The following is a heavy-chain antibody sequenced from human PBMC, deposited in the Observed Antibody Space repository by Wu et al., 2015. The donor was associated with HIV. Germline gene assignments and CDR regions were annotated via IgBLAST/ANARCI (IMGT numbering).Heavy chain of an antibody. CDR3: ARERGHYGGSDY. Sequence: QVQLVQSGAEVKKPGASVKVSCKASGYTFTSYYMHWVRQAPGQGLEWMGIINPSGGSTSYAQKFQGRVTMTRDTSTSTVYMELSSLRSEDTAVYYCARERGHYGGSDYWGPGERWSPSPQ. CDR2: INPSGGST. CDR1: GYTFTSYY. D-gene: IGHD4-23*01. J-gene: IGHJ4*02. V-gene: IGHV1-46*01.